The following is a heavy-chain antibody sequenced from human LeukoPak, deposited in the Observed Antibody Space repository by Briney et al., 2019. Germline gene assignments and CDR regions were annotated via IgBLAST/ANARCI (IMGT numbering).Heavy chain of an antibody. CDR2: FDPEDGET. J-gene: IGHJ4*02. CDR3: ATNRDGYNYPTLFDY. CDR1: GYTLTELS. Sequence: ASVKVSCKVSGYTLTELSMHWVRQAPGKGLERMGGFDPEDGETIYAQKFQGRVTTTEDTSTDTAYMELSSLRSEDTAVYYCATNRDGYNYPTLFDYWGQGTLVTVSS. D-gene: IGHD5-24*01. V-gene: IGHV1-24*01.